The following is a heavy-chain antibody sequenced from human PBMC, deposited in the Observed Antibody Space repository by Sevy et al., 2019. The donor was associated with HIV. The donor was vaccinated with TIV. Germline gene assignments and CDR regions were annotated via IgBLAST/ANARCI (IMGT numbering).Heavy chain of an antibody. CDR3: STDPIIVLLVTDGMDV. J-gene: IGHJ6*02. V-gene: IGHV3-15*01. Sequence: GGSLRLSCAASGFSFSHAWMTWVRQAPGKGLEWVGRIKSKPDGGTIDYAAPVKGGFTISRDDSRNTLYLQMNSLKTEDTAVYYCSTDPIIVLLVTDGMDVWGQGTTVTVSS. D-gene: IGHD2-8*02. CDR2: IKSKPDGGTI. CDR1: GFSFSHAW.